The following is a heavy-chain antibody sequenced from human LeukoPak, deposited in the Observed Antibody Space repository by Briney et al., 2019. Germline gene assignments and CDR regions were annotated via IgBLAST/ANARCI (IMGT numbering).Heavy chain of an antibody. CDR2: IRYDGSNK. D-gene: IGHD3-22*01. V-gene: IGHV3-30*02. CDR1: GFTFSSYG. J-gene: IGHJ3*02. CDR3: AKDGYYYDSSGYYNAFDI. Sequence: GGSLRLSCAASGFTFSSYGMHWVRQAPGKGLEWVAFIRYDGSNKYYADSVKGRFTISRDNSKNTLYLQMNSLRAEDTAVYYCAKDGYYYDSSGYYNAFDIWGQGTMVTVSS.